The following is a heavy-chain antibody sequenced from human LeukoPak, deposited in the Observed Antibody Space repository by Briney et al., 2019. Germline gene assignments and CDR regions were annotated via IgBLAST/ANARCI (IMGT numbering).Heavy chain of an antibody. CDR2: IYYSGST. CDR1: GGSFSGYY. Sequence: SETLSLTCAVYGGSFSGYYWSWIRQPPGKGLEWIGYIYYSGSTYYNPSLKSRVTISVDTSKNQFSLKLSSVTAADTAVYYCARGSGDIVVVPAAIPNWFDPWGQGTLVTVSS. V-gene: IGHV4-34*09. J-gene: IGHJ5*02. CDR3: ARGSGDIVVVPAAIPNWFDP. D-gene: IGHD2-2*02.